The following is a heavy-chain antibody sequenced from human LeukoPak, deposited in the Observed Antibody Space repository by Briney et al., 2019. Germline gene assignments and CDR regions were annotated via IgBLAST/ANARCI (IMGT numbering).Heavy chain of an antibody. CDR1: GDSISRSDSY. Sequence: KTSETLSLTCSVSGDSISRSDSYWDWIRQPPGKGLEWIRTLYYTGRTYYSPSLKSRVTMSVDTSNNQFSLNLRSVTAADTAVYYCARRRYYDGSGYLEWGQGTLLSVSS. CDR3: ARRRYYDGSGYLE. V-gene: IGHV4-39*01. D-gene: IGHD3-22*01. J-gene: IGHJ1*01. CDR2: LYYTGRT.